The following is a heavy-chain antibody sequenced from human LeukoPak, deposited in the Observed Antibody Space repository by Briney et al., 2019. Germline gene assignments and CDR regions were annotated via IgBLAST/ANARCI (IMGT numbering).Heavy chain of an antibody. CDR3: ATRYGSGTYPRYYLDS. J-gene: IGHJ4*02. Sequence: SETLSLACTVSGGSISSSSYYWGWIRQPPGKGLEWIGSIYYSGSTYYNPSLKSRVTISVDTSKNQFSLKLSSVTAADTAVYYCATRYGSGTYPRYYLDSWRQGTLVTVSS. CDR2: IYYSGST. D-gene: IGHD3-10*01. V-gene: IGHV4-39*01. CDR1: GGSISSSSYY.